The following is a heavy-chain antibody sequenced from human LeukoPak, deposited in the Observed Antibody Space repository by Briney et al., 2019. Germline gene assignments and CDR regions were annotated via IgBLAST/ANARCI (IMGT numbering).Heavy chain of an antibody. Sequence: SETLSLTCTVSGGSISSSSYYWGWIRQPPGKGLEWIGSIYYSGSTYYNPSLKSRVTISVDTSKNQFSLKLSSVTAADTAVYYCARVPGAAAGLPSGYWGQGTLVTVSS. CDR2: IYYSGST. J-gene: IGHJ4*02. D-gene: IGHD6-13*01. V-gene: IGHV4-39*07. CDR3: ARVPGAAAGLPSGY. CDR1: GGSISSSSYY.